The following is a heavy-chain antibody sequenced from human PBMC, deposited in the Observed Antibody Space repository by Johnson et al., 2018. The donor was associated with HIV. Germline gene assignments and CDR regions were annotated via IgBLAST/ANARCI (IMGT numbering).Heavy chain of an antibody. J-gene: IGHJ3*02. V-gene: IGHV3-9*01. CDR3: AKDLTGIAAAGTKSPSAFDI. D-gene: IGHD6-13*01. Sequence: VQLVESGGGVVQPGRSLRLSCAASGFTFSSYAMHWVRQAPGKGLEWVSGISWNSGSIGYADSVKGRFTISSDNAKNSLYLQMNSLRAEDTALYYCAKDLTGIAAAGTKSPSAFDIWGQGTMVTVSS. CDR2: ISWNSGSI. CDR1: GFTFSSYA.